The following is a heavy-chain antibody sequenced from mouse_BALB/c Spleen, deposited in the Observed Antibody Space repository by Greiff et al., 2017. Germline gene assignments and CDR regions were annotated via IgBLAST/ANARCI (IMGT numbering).Heavy chain of an antibody. CDR3: ARGYLDY. CDR2: ISSGSSTI. CDR1: GFTFSSFG. J-gene: IGHJ2*01. Sequence: EVQLVESGGGLVQPGGSRKLSCAASGFTFSSFGMHWVRQAPEKGLEWVAYISSGSSTIYYADTVKGRFTISRDNPKNTLFLQMTSLRSEDTAMYYCARGYLDYWGQGTTLTVSS. V-gene: IGHV5-17*02.